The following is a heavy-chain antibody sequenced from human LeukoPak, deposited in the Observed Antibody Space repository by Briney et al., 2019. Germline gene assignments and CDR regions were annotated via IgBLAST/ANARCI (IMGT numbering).Heavy chain of an antibody. CDR2: ISSSSSTI. Sequence: PGGSLRLSCAASGFTFSSYSMNWVRQAPGKGLEWVSYISSSSSTIYYADSVKGRFTISRDNAKNSLYLQMNSLRAEDTAVYYCARVGMVRGVIRFDYWGQGTLVTVSS. CDR1: GFTFSSYS. J-gene: IGHJ4*02. D-gene: IGHD3-10*01. V-gene: IGHV3-48*01. CDR3: ARVGMVRGVIRFDY.